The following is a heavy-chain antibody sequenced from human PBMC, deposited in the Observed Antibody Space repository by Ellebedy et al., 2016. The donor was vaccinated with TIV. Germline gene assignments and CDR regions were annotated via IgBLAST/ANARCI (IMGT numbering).Heavy chain of an antibody. D-gene: IGHD5-18*01. Sequence: PGGSLRLSCAASGFTFSDYYMSWIRQAPGKGLEWVSYISSSGSTIYYADSVKGRFTISRDNAKNSLYRQINSLRAEDTAVYYCAREGDTAMVHGMDVWGQGTTVTVSS. CDR3: AREGDTAMVHGMDV. CDR1: GFTFSDYY. CDR2: ISSSGSTI. V-gene: IGHV3-11*01. J-gene: IGHJ6*02.